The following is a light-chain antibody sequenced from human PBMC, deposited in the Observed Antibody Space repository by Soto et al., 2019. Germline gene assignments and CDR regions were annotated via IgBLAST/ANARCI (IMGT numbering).Light chain of an antibody. Sequence: EIVFTQSPGTLSLSPGERATLSCIASQSVSSSSLAWYQQKRGQAPRLLIHDASSRATGIPDRFSGSGSGTDFTLTISRLEPEDFEVYYCQQYGGAPRTFGQGTKVDIK. V-gene: IGKV3-20*01. CDR2: DAS. CDR3: QQYGGAPRT. CDR1: QSVSSSS. J-gene: IGKJ1*01.